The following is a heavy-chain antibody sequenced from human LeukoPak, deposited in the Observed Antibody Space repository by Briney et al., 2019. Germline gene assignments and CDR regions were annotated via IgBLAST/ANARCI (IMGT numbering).Heavy chain of an antibody. Sequence: SGGSLRLSCAASGFTFSGYAMSWVRQAPGKGLEWVSAISGSGGSTYYADSVKGRFTISRDSSKNTLYLQMKSLRAEDTALYYCSRDRMGTKSFDYWGQGTLVTVSS. J-gene: IGHJ4*02. V-gene: IGHV3-23*01. CDR1: GFTFSGYA. CDR2: ISGSGGST. CDR3: SRDRMGTKSFDY. D-gene: IGHD5-24*01.